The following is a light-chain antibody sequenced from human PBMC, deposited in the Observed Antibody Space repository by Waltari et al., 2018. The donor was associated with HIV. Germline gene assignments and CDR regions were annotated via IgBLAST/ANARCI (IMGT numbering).Light chain of an antibody. V-gene: IGKV3-11*01. Sequence: EIALTQSPATLSLSPGERATLSCRARQRVGSSLVWYQQKPVQAPRLLIYDASTRATGIPARFSGSGSGTDFTLTISSLEPEDFAIYYCLQRTNWPVTFGGGTKVEIK. J-gene: IGKJ4*01. CDR3: LQRTNWPVT. CDR2: DAS. CDR1: QRVGSS.